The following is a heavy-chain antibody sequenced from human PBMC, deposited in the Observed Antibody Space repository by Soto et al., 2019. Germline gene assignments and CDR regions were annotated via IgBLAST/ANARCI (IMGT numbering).Heavy chain of an antibody. CDR3: ARATATANLFDY. J-gene: IGHJ4*02. CDR1: GGSFSGYY. V-gene: IGHV4-34*01. CDR2: INHSGST. D-gene: IGHD2-21*02. Sequence: QVQLQQWGAGLLKPSETLSLTCAVYGGSFSGYYWSWIRQPPGMGLEWIGEINHSGSTNYNPSLKSRVTISVDTSKNQCSLNQSFVTAADTAVYYCARATATANLFDYWGQGTLVTVSS.